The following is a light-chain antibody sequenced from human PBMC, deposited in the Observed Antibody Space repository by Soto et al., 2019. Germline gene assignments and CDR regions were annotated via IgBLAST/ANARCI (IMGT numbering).Light chain of an antibody. CDR3: QQYGTSPIT. CDR1: QSVRSSS. Sequence: EIVLTQSPGTLSLSPGERATLSCRASQSVRSSSLAWYQQKPGQAPRLLIYGASSRATGIPDRFSGSGSGTDFTLTISRLEPEDFAVYYCQQYGTSPITFGQGTRLEIK. CDR2: GAS. J-gene: IGKJ5*01. V-gene: IGKV3-20*01.